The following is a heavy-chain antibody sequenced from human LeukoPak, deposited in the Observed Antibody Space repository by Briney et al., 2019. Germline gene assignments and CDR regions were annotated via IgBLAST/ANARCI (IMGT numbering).Heavy chain of an antibody. CDR1: GGSISSSSYY. CDR3: AITEDTRWGD. D-gene: IGHD3-16*01. CDR2: IYYSGST. V-gene: IGHV4-39*07. J-gene: IGHJ4*02. Sequence: PSETLSLTCTVSGGSISSSSYYWGWIRQPPGKGLEWIGSIYYSGSTYYNPSLKSRVTISVDTSKNQFSLKLSSVTAADTAVYYCAITEDTRWGDWGQGTLVTVSS.